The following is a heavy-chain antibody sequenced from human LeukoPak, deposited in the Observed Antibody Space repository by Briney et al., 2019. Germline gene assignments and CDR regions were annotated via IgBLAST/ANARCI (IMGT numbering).Heavy chain of an antibody. J-gene: IGHJ6*02. V-gene: IGHV1-69*13. CDR3: ARTLPMTTVVTQVVYYYYGMDV. CDR1: GGTFISYA. Sequence: GASVKVSCKASGGTFISYAISWVRQAPGQGLEWMGGIIPIFGTANYAQKFQGRVTITADESTSTAYMELSSLRSEDTAVYYCARTLPMTTVVTQVVYYYYGMDVWGQGTTVTVSS. D-gene: IGHD4-23*01. CDR2: IIPIFGTA.